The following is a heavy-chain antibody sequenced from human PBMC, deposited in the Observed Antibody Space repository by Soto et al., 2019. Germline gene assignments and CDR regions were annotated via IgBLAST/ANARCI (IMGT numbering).Heavy chain of an antibody. CDR1: GFTFYNFA. Sequence: EVHLLGSGGDLVKPGGSLRLSCEVSGFTFYNFAMSWVRQSPGKGLEWVSTISSDGDLRHYAESVKGRFTISRDNYKSSIFLQMNSLRAEYTALYFWAKGRHRFREILTGATNFDSWGQGTLVTVSS. J-gene: IGHJ4*02. D-gene: IGHD3-9*01. CDR2: ISSDGDLR. CDR3: AKGRHRFREILTGATNFDS. V-gene: IGHV3-23*01.